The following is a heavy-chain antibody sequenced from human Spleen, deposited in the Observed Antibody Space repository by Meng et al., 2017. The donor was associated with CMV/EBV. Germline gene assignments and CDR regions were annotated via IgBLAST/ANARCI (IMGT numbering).Heavy chain of an antibody. CDR2: IYPGDSDS. V-gene: IGHV5-51*01. CDR3: ARQTFGVLEGDLVATNYYDY. J-gene: IGHJ4*02. CDR1: FSSYW. D-gene: IGHD3-16*01. Sequence: FSSYWLGWVRQMPGKGLEWMGMIYPGDSDSRYSPSFEGQVTMSVDKTINTAYLQWSSLKASDTAMFYCARQTFGVLEGDLVATNYYDYWGQGTLVTVSS.